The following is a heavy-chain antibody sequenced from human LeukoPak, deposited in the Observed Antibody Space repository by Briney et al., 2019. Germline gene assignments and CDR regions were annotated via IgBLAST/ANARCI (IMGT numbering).Heavy chain of an antibody. D-gene: IGHD6-19*01. CDR2: IYYSGST. Sequence: SETLSLTCTVSGGSISSSSYYWGWIRPPPGKGLEWIGSIYYSGSTYYNPSLKSRVTISVDTSKNQFSLKLSSVTAADTAVYYCGRSRAGYFDYWGQGTLVTVSS. J-gene: IGHJ4*02. CDR3: GRSRAGYFDY. V-gene: IGHV4-39*07. CDR1: GGSISSSSYY.